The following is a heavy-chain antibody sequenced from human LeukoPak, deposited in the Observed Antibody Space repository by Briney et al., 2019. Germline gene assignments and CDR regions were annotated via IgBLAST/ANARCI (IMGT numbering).Heavy chain of an antibody. CDR1: GYTFTSYG. CDR3: ARDLPITTLWFGELADY. Sequence: ASVKVSCKASGYTFTSYGISWVRQAPGQGLEWMGWISAYNGNTNYAQKLQGRVTMTTDTSTSTAYMELRSLRSDNTAVYYCARDLPITTLWFGELADYWGQGTLVTVSS. D-gene: IGHD3-10*01. CDR2: ISAYNGNT. V-gene: IGHV1-18*01. J-gene: IGHJ4*02.